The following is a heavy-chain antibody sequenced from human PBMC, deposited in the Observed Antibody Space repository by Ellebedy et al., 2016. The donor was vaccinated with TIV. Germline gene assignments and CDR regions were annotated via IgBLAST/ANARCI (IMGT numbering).Heavy chain of an antibody. CDR2: IYYSGST. J-gene: IGHJ4*02. D-gene: IGHD3/OR15-3a*01. CDR1: GGSISSSSYY. CDR3: ARDKGGLGFHYYFDY. Sequence: SETLSLTXTVSGGSISSSSYYWGWIRQPPGKGLEWIGSIYYSGSTYYNPSLKSRVTISVDTSKNQFSLKLSSVTAADTAVYYCARDKGGLGFHYYFDYWGQGTLVTVSS. V-gene: IGHV4-39*07.